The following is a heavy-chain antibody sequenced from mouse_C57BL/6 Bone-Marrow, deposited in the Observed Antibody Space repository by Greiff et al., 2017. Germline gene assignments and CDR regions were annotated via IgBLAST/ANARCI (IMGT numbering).Heavy chain of an antibody. D-gene: IGHD1-1*01. J-gene: IGHJ1*03. CDR1: GYTFTSYG. CDR3: AGITTGWYFDV. CDR2: IYPRSGNT. V-gene: IGHV1-81*01. Sequence: VKLQESGAELARPGASVKLSCKASGYTFTSYGISWVKQRTGQGLEWIGEIYPRSGNTYYNEKFKGKATLTADKSSSTAYMELRSLTSEDSAVYFCAGITTGWYFDVWGTGTTVTVSS.